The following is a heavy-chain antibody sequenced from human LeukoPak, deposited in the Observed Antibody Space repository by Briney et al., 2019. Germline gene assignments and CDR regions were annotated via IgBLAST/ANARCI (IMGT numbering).Heavy chain of an antibody. CDR3: AKESGKFDY. CDR1: GLNFADYA. CDR2: ISADGGTT. V-gene: IGHV3-43*02. J-gene: IGHJ4*02. Sequence: GGSLRLSCVVSGLNFADYAMHWVRQPPGKGLEWVSLISADGGTTFSADSVKGRFTIARDNSKNSLYLQMNSLRSEDTAMYFCAKESGKFDYWGQGTLVAASA.